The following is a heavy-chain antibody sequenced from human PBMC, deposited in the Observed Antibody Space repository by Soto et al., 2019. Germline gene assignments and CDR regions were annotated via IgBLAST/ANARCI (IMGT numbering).Heavy chain of an antibody. CDR2: IYPGDSDT. CDR1: GYSFTSYW. V-gene: IGHV5-51*01. Sequence: ESLKISCKCSGYSFTSYWIGWVRQMPGKGLEWMGIIYPGDSDTRYSPSFQGQVTISADKSISTAYLQWSSLKASDTAMYYCARQLILADYYYYGMDVWGQGTTVTVSS. J-gene: IGHJ6*02. CDR3: ARQLILADYYYYGMDV.